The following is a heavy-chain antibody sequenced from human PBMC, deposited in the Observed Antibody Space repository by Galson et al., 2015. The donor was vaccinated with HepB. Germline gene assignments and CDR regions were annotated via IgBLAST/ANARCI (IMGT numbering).Heavy chain of an antibody. Sequence: LSLTCTVSGGSISSSSYYWGWIRQPPGKGLEWIGSIYYSGSTYYNPSLKSRVTISVDTSKNQFSLKLSSVTAADTAVYYCARDGGTDGRYYYYGMDVWGQGTTVTVSS. J-gene: IGHJ6*02. CDR3: ARDGGTDGRYYYYGMDV. D-gene: IGHD3-16*01. V-gene: IGHV4-39*07. CDR2: IYYSGST. CDR1: GGSISSSSYY.